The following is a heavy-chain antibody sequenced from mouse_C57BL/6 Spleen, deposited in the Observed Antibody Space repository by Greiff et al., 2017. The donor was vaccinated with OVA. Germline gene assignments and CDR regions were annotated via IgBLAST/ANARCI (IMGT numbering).Heavy chain of an antibody. CDR2: ISNGGGST. D-gene: IGHD2-5*01. V-gene: IGHV5-12*01. Sequence: EVMLVESGGGLVQPGGSLKLSCAASGFTFSDYYMYWVRQTPEKRLEWVAYISNGGGSTYYPDTVKGRFTISRDNAKNTLYLQMSRLKSEDTAMYYCARRPYYSNSYAMDYWGQGTSVTVSS. CDR3: ARRPYYSNSYAMDY. J-gene: IGHJ4*01. CDR1: GFTFSDYY.